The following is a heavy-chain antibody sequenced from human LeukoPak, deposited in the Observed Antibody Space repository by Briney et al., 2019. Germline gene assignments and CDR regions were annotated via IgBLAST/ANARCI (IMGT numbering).Heavy chain of an antibody. V-gene: IGHV4-39*07. CDR3: ARAHYGSGSQPNDY. J-gene: IGHJ4*02. CDR2: IYYSGST. CDR1: GGSISSSSYY. D-gene: IGHD3-10*01. Sequence: SETLSLTCTVSGGSISSSSYYWGWIRQPPGKGLEWIGSIYYSGSTYYNPSLKSRVTISVDTSKNQFSLKLSSVTAADTAVYYCARAHYGSGSQPNDYWGQGTLVTVSS.